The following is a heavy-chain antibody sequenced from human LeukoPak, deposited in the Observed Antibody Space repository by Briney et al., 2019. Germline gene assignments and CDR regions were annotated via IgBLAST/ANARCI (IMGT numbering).Heavy chain of an antibody. CDR3: ARDFDGSGSFFDY. D-gene: IGHD3-10*01. Sequence: PGGSLSLSCAAWGFTFSSYWMRWVSEARGKGLVWVSRINSDGSSTSYADSVKGRFTISRDNAKNTLYLQMNSLRAEDTAVYYCARDFDGSGSFFDYWGQGTLVTVSS. V-gene: IGHV3-74*01. CDR1: GFTFSSYW. J-gene: IGHJ4*02. CDR2: INSDGSST.